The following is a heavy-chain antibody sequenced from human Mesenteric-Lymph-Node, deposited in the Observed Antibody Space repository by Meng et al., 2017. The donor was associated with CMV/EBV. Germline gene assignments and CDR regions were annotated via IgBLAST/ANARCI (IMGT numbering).Heavy chain of an antibody. J-gene: IGHJ5*02. CDR3: AGGIAAAGSRWFDP. CDR2: IIPILGIA. Sequence: QVQLVQSGDEVKKPGSSVKVSCKASGGTFSSYTISWVRQAPGQGLEWMGRIIPILGIANYAQKFQGRVTITADKSTSTAYMELSSLRSEDTAVYYCAGGIAAAGSRWFDPWGQGTLVTVS. D-gene: IGHD6-13*01. CDR1: GGTFSSYT. V-gene: IGHV1-69*02.